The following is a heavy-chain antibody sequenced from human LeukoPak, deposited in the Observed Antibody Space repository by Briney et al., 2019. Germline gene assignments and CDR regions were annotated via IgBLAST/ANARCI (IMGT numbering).Heavy chain of an antibody. CDR3: ARDLDSSQVEYYFDY. CDR2: IYTSGST. J-gene: IGHJ4*02. V-gene: IGHV4-4*07. D-gene: IGHD2-2*03. Sequence: SETLSLTCTVSGGSISSYYWSWIRQPAGKGLEWIGRIYTSGSTNYSPSLKSRVTMSVDTSKNQFSLKLSSVTAADTAVYYCARDLDSSQVEYYFDYWGQGTLVTVSS. CDR1: GGSISSYY.